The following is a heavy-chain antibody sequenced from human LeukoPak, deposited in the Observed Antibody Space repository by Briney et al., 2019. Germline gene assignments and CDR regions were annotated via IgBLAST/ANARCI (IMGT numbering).Heavy chain of an antibody. CDR1: GGTFSSYA. J-gene: IGHJ4*02. V-gene: IGHV1-69*04. D-gene: IGHD2-2*01. CDR2: IIPILGIA. CDR3: ARVSSTSRYDHDY. Sequence: GASVKVSCKASGGTFSSYAISWVRQAPGQGLEWMGRIIPILGIANYAQKFQGRVTITADKSTSTAYMELSSLRSEDTAVYYCARVSSTSRYDHDYWGQGTLVTVSS.